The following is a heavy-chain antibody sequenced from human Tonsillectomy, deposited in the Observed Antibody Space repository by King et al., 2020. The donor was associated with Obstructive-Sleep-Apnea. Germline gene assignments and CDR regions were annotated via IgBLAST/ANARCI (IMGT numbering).Heavy chain of an antibody. CDR3: AKAVGVPAAMLGYFDL. CDR1: GFIFDDFA. Sequence: EVQLVESGGGLVQPGRSLRLSCAASGFIFDDFAMHWVRQAPGKGREWVSGISWNSGSIGYADSVKGRFTISRDNAKNSLYLQMNSLRAEDTALYYCAKAVGVPAAMLGYFDLWGRGTLVTVSS. J-gene: IGHJ2*01. V-gene: IGHV3-9*01. CDR2: ISWNSGSI. D-gene: IGHD2-2*01.